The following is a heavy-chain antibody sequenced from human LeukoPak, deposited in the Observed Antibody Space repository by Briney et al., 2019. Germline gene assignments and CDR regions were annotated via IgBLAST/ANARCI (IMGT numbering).Heavy chain of an antibody. CDR2: INHSGST. CDR3: ARGYYGSGSLRGRGAFDI. CDR1: GGSFSGYY. J-gene: IGHJ3*02. Sequence: SETLSLTCAVYGGSFSGYYWSWLRQPPGKGLEWIGEINHSGSTNYNPSLKSRVTISVDTSKNQFSLKLSSVTAADTAVYYCARGYYGSGSLRGRGAFDIWGQGTMVTVSS. D-gene: IGHD3-10*01. V-gene: IGHV4-34*01.